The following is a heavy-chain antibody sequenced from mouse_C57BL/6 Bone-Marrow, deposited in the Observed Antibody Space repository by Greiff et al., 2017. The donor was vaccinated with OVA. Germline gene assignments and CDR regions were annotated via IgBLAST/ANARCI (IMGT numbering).Heavy chain of an antibody. CDR3: TRLLDAMDY. CDR1: GFTFSSYA. CDR2: ISRGDYYI. J-gene: IGHJ4*01. D-gene: IGHD2-1*01. Sequence: EVQLVESGAGLVKPGGSLKLSCAASGFTFSSYAMSWVRQTPEKRLEWVAYISRGDYYIYYADTVKGRFTISRDNARNTLCLQMSSLKSEDTSMYYCTRLLDAMDYWGQGTSVTVSS. V-gene: IGHV5-9-1*02.